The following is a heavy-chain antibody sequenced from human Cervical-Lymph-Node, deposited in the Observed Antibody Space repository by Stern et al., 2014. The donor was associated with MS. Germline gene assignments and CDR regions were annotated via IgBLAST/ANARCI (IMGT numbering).Heavy chain of an antibody. V-gene: IGHV1-2*02. Sequence: QVQLGQSGAEVKTPGASVKVSCKASGYTFAGYHVQWVRQAPGQGLEWMGWILPKTGDTNYAQKFQGRVSMTGDTSISTAYMELSGLTFDDTATYYCARDRDFSSWGDFDYWGQGTLVTVSP. CDR1: GYTFAGYH. CDR3: ARDRDFSSWGDFDY. J-gene: IGHJ4*02. D-gene: IGHD6-13*01. CDR2: ILPKTGDT.